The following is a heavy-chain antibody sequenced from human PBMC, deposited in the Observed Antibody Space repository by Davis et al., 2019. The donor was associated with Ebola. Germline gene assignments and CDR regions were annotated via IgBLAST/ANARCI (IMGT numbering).Heavy chain of an antibody. Sequence: GGSLRLSCAASGFSFSIHAMTWVRQAPGKGLEWVSAISGSGGSTYYAESVKGRFTISRDNSNSTLYLQMNSLRAEDTAVYYCAKVRYYSTWRGGFDDWGQGTLVTVSS. CDR2: ISGSGGST. V-gene: IGHV3-23*01. CDR3: AKVRYYSTWRGGFDD. D-gene: IGHD3-10*01. J-gene: IGHJ4*02. CDR1: GFSFSIHA.